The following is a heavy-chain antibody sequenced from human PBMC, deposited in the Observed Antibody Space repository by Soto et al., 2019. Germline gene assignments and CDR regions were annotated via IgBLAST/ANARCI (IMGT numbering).Heavy chain of an antibody. Sequence: EVQPVESGGGLVQPGGSLRLSCAASGFTFSSYAMHWVRQAPGKGLEYVSAISSNGGSTYYANSVKGRFTISRDNSKNTLYLQMGSLRAEDMAVYYCARDRDGYNSHLDYWGQGTLVTVSS. D-gene: IGHD5-12*01. V-gene: IGHV3-64*01. CDR1: GFTFSSYA. CDR3: ARDRDGYNSHLDY. J-gene: IGHJ4*02. CDR2: ISSNGGST.